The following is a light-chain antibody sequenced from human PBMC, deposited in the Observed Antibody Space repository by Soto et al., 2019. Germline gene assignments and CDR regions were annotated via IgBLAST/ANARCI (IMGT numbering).Light chain of an antibody. J-gene: IGKJ4*01. CDR3: QQYHNWPPLT. Sequence: EIVMTQSPATLSVSPGARATLSCRASQSVSTNFAWYQQRPGQAPRLLIYGAFTRATGIPARFSGSGSGTEFTLTISSLQAEDFAVYYCQQYHNWPPLTFGGGTKVEIK. CDR1: QSVSTN. V-gene: IGKV3-15*01. CDR2: GAF.